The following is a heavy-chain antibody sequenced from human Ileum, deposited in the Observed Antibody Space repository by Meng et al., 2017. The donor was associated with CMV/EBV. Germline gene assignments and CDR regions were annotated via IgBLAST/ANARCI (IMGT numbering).Heavy chain of an antibody. CDR2: ISTSGDSV. J-gene: IGHJ3*02. D-gene: IGHD6-13*01. Sequence: GGSLRLSCVASGFSFSSYAMDWVRRAPGKGLEWVSAISTSGDSVYYADSVKGRFIVSRDNSKNTMYLQMNSPRAEDTAVYYCAKDAGTATGLSALDIWGQGAVVTGSS. CDR1: GFSFSSYA. V-gene: IGHV3-23*01. CDR3: AKDAGTATGLSALDI.